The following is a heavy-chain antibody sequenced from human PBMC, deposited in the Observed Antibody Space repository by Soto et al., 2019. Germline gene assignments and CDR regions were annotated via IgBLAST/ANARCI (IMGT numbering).Heavy chain of an antibody. J-gene: IGHJ4*02. CDR1: GFTFSSYS. CDR3: ARDLRQFDSGWYGGTY. CDR2: ISSSSSTI. Sequence: PGGSLRLSCAASGFTFSSYSMNWVRQAPGKGLEWVSYISSSSSTIYYADSVKGRFTISRDNSKNTLYLQMNSLRAEDTAVYYCARDLRQFDSGWYGGTYWGQGTLVTVSS. V-gene: IGHV3-48*01. D-gene: IGHD6-19*01.